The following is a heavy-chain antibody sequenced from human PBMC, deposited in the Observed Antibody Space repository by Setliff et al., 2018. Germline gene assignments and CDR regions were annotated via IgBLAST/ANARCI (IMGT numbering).Heavy chain of an antibody. Sequence: SETLSLTCVASGGTFSYYHWTWVRQTPGKGLEWIGEIDHTGSTNYNPSLKSRVTISIDTSKNQFSLSLTSVTAEDTAVYYCARMSGFQYIDVWDKGTTVTVSS. CDR1: GGTFSYYH. D-gene: IGHD3-3*01. V-gene: IGHV4-34*01. CDR3: ARMSGFQYIDV. J-gene: IGHJ6*03. CDR2: IDHTGST.